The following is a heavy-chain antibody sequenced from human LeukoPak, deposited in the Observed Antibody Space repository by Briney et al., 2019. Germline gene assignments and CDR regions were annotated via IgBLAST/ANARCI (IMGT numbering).Heavy chain of an antibody. J-gene: IGHJ6*02. Sequence: SSETLSLTCTVSGGSISSSSYYWGWIRQPPGKGLEWIGSIYYSGSTYYNPSLKSRVTISVDTSKNQFSLKLSSVTAADTAVYYCARLKEEVLWFGESSYGMDVWGQGTTVTVSS. CDR2: IYYSGST. CDR3: ARLKEEVLWFGESSYGMDV. CDR1: GGSISSSSYY. V-gene: IGHV4-39*01. D-gene: IGHD3-10*01.